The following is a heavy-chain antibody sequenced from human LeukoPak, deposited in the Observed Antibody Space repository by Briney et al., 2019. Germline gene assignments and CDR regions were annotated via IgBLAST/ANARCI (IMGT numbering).Heavy chain of an antibody. D-gene: IGHD2-15*01. CDR2: IYYGGST. Sequence: SETLSLTCTVSGGSISSSDYYWGWIRQPPGKGLEWIGSIYYGGSTYYDPSLKSRVTISADTSMNQFSLKLSFVTTADTAVYYCARALGYCSGGSCTRGYNWFDPWGQGTLVTVPS. CDR3: ARALGYCSGGSCTRGYNWFDP. J-gene: IGHJ5*02. CDR1: GGSISSSDYY. V-gene: IGHV4-39*01.